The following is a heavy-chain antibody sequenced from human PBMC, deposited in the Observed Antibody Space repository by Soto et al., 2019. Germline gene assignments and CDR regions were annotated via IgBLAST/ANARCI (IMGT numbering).Heavy chain of an antibody. Sequence: EVQLLESGGGLVQPGGSLRLSCAASGFTFSSYAMSWVRQAPGKGLEWVSSVSGSGGSKSYADSVKGRFTISRDNSKSTVYLQMNSLRAEDTAVYFCAKDWCSGTTCYCLENWGQGTLVNVSS. D-gene: IGHD1-7*01. CDR3: AKDWCSGTTCYCLEN. V-gene: IGHV3-23*01. CDR1: GFTFSSYA. CDR2: VSGSGGSK. J-gene: IGHJ4*02.